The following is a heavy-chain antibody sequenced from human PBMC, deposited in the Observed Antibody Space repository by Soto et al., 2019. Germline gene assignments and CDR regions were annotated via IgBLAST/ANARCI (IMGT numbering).Heavy chain of an antibody. CDR2: IFNEGSNR. CDR1: GFTFSNYG. CDR3: ARDDEYSGNGMDV. D-gene: IGHD3-10*01. V-gene: IGHV3-33*01. J-gene: IGHJ6*02. Sequence: QVQLVESGGGVVQPGRSLTLSCAASGFTFSNYGMHWVRQAPGKGLEWVAVIFNEGSNRYHADSVKDRFTISRDNSKNTLYLQMNSLRAEDTAVYYCARDDEYSGNGMDVWGQGTTVTVS.